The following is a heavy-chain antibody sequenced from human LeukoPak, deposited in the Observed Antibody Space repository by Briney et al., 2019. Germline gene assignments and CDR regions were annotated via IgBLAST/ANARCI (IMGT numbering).Heavy chain of an antibody. Sequence: PGGSLRLSCAASGFTFSSYPMHWVRQAPGKGLEWVAVISYDGSNKYYADSVKGRFTISRDNSKNTLYLQMNSLRAEDTAVYYCAKDRSGYYLDYWGQGTLVTVSS. CDR1: GFTFSSYP. J-gene: IGHJ4*02. CDR2: ISYDGSNK. CDR3: AKDRSGYYLDY. D-gene: IGHD3-22*01. V-gene: IGHV3-30*04.